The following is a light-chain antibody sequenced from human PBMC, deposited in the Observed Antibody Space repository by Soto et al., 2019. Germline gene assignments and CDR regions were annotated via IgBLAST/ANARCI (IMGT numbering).Light chain of an antibody. CDR2: GAS. V-gene: IGKV3-20*01. CDR1: QSVSSR. Sequence: EIVMTQSPASLSVSPGERVTLSCRASQSVSSRLAWYQQRPGQAPTLLXSGASSRATGIPDRFSGSGCGTDFTLTISRLEPEDFALYYCQHYAHNSPITFGQGTRLEIK. CDR3: QHYAHNSPIT. J-gene: IGKJ5*01.